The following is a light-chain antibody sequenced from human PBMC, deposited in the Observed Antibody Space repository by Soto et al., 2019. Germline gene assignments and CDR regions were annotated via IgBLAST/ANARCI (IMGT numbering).Light chain of an antibody. CDR1: QSVSSY. CDR2: DAS. J-gene: IGKJ5*01. V-gene: IGKV3-11*01. CDR3: QQRSNGPPTT. Sequence: EIVLTQSPATLSLSPGERATLSCRASQSVSSYLAWYQQKPGQAPRLLIYDASNRATGIPARFSGSGSGTDFTLPISSLDLEVFVVYSCQQRSNGPPTTFAKGTRLEIK.